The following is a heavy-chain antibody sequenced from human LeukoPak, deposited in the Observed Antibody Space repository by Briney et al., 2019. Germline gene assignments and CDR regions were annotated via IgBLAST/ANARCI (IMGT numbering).Heavy chain of an antibody. J-gene: IGHJ4*02. CDR1: GYTFTGYY. CDR3: GYSSSSPPQFDY. V-gene: IGHV1-2*02. CDR2: INPNSGGT. Sequence: GASVKVSCKASGYTFTGYYMHWVRQAPGQGLEWMGWINPNSGGTNYAQKFQGRVTMTRDTSISTAYMELSRLRSDDTAVYSCGYSSSSPPQFDYWGQGTLVTVSS. D-gene: IGHD6-6*01.